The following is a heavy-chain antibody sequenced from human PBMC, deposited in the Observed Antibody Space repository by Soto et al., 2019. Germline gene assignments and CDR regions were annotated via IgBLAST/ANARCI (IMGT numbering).Heavy chain of an antibody. Sequence: ASVKVSCKASGYTFTSYGISWVRQAPGQGLEWMGWISAYNGNTNYAQKLQGRVTMTTDTSTSTAYMELRSLRSDDTAVYYCARGYRNWNYIAPIYYYDYWGQGTLVTVSS. J-gene: IGHJ4*02. V-gene: IGHV1-18*01. CDR1: GYTFTSYG. CDR2: ISAYNGNT. D-gene: IGHD1-7*01. CDR3: ARGYRNWNYIAPIYYYDY.